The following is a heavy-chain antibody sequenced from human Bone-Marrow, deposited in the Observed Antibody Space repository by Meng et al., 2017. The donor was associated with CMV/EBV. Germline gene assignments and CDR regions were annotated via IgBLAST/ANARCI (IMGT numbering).Heavy chain of an antibody. V-gene: IGHV4-59*01. Sequence: SETLSLTCTVSGGSISSYYWSWIRQPPGKGLEWIGYIYYSGSTNYNPSLKSRVTISVDTSKNQFSLKLSSVTAADTAVYYCARGLYDFRFDPWGQGTLVTGSS. CDR1: GGSISSYY. CDR3: ARGLYDFRFDP. J-gene: IGHJ5*02. D-gene: IGHD3-3*01. CDR2: IYYSGST.